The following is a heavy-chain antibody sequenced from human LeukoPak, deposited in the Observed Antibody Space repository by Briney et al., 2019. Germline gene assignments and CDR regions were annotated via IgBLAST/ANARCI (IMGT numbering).Heavy chain of an antibody. Sequence: PGGSLRLSCAASGFALSSHWMTWVRQVPGRGPEWVANVNRDGSETYYLDSVKGRFTISKDNAKNSLYLQMNNLRAEDTALYHCARNNAMDVWGQGTTVIVSS. J-gene: IGHJ6*02. D-gene: IGHD2-8*01. CDR3: ARNNAMDV. CDR1: GFALSSHW. CDR2: VNRDGSET. V-gene: IGHV3-7*03.